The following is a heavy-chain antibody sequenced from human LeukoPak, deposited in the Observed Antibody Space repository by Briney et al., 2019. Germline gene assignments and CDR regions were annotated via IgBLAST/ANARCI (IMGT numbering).Heavy chain of an antibody. D-gene: IGHD3-3*01. CDR3: ARVAHETIFGDGWFDP. CDR1: GYTFTDYY. J-gene: IGHJ5*02. V-gene: IGHV1-2*02. Sequence: ASVKVSCKTSGYTFTDYYVHWVRQAPGQGLEWMGWINPKSGDTNYAQNFQGRVTMTRDTAIITAYMELKRLTSDDKAVYYCARVAHETIFGDGWFDPWGQGTLVTVSS. CDR2: INPKSGDT.